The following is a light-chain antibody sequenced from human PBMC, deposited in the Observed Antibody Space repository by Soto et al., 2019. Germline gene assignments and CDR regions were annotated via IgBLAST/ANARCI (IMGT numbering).Light chain of an antibody. V-gene: IGKV2-28*01. CDR1: QSLLRSNGYNY. CDR3: WQALQATT. J-gene: IGKJ5*01. Sequence: EIVMTQSPLCLPGTPGEPASIPCRSIQSLLRSNGYNYLDWYLQKPVQSPQLLIYLGSNRASGVPDRFSGSGSGTDFTLKISRVEAEDVGVYYCWQALQATTFGQGTRLESK. CDR2: LGS.